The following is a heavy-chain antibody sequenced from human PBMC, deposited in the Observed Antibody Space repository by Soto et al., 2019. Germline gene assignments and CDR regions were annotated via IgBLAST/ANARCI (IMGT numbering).Heavy chain of an antibody. CDR1: GFTFSSYA. J-gene: IGHJ4*02. V-gene: IGHV3-23*01. D-gene: IGHD4-17*01. CDR2: ISGSGGST. Sequence: VGSLRLSCAASGFTFSSYAMSWVRQAPGKGLEWVSAISGSGGSTYYADSVKGRFTISRDNSKNTLYLQMNSLRAEDTAVYYCAKDLEPGRYGEIDYWGQGTLVTVSS. CDR3: AKDLEPGRYGEIDY.